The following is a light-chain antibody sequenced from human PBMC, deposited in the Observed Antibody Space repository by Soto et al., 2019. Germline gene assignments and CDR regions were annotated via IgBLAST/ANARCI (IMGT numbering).Light chain of an antibody. CDR3: SSYTSSSTVL. CDR1: SSDVGGYNY. Sequence: QSALTQPPSASGSPGQSVTISCTGTSSDVGGYNYVSWYQQHPGKAPKLMIYEVSKRPSGVPDRFSGSKSGNTASLTVSGLQVEDEADYYCSSYTSSSTVLFGGGTKLTVL. J-gene: IGLJ2*01. CDR2: EVS. V-gene: IGLV2-8*01.